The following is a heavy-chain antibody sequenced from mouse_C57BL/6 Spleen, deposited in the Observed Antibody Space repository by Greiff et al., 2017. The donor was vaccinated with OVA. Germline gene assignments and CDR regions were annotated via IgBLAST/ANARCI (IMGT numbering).Heavy chain of an antibody. D-gene: IGHD2-1*01. CDR1: GYTFTSYW. Sequence: QVQLQQSGAELVKPGASVKLSCKASGYTFTSYWMQWVKQRPGQGLEWIGEIDPSDSYTNYNQKFKGKATLTVDTSSSTAYMQLSSLTSEDSAVYYCARRNPLSSFDYWGQGTTLTVSS. CDR2: IDPSDSYT. CDR3: ARRNPLSSFDY. V-gene: IGHV1-50*01. J-gene: IGHJ2*01.